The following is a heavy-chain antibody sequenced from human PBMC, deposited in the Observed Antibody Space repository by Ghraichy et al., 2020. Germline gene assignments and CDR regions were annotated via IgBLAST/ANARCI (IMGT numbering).Heavy chain of an antibody. CDR1: GFTFSNYA. CDR2: ISGSGHAT. V-gene: IGHV3-23*01. D-gene: IGHD3/OR15-3a*01. CDR3: AKTHDFSTGYFDY. Sequence: ETLSLTCAASGFTFSNYAMNWVRQAPGKGLEWVSAISGSGHATYYADSVKGRFTISRDTSSDTVYLQMNSLRAEDTAVYYCAKTHDFSTGYFDYWGQGTLVSVSS. J-gene: IGHJ4*02.